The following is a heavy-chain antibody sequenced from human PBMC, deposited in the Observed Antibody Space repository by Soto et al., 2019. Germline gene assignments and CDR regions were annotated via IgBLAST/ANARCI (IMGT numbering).Heavy chain of an antibody. CDR2: TSHSGNT. CDR3: ARDNILLLFYYGSGRHYYGMDV. J-gene: IGHJ6*02. D-gene: IGHD3-10*01. V-gene: IGHV4-30-2*05. Sequence: SETLSLTCVVSGGSVSSGGFSWNWFRQPPGKVLEWIGYTSHSGNTYYNPSLKSRVTISVDTSKNQFSLKLSSVTAADTAVYYCARDNILLLFYYGSGRHYYGMDVWGQGTTVTVSS. CDR1: GGSVSSGGFS.